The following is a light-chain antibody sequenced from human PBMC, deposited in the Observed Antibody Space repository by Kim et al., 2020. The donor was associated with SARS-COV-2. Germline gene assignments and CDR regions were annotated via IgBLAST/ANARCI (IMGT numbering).Light chain of an antibody. V-gene: IGLV3-1*01. CDR3: QTWDTNTAH. CDR1: DLGDKS. Sequence: ASASPGQTVSNNGAGDDLGDKSTSWYQQKPGQSPVAVIYQDDKRPSGIPERFSGSNSGNTATLTISGTQAMDEADYYCQTWDTNTAHFGGGTKLTVL. CDR2: QDD. J-gene: IGLJ2*01.